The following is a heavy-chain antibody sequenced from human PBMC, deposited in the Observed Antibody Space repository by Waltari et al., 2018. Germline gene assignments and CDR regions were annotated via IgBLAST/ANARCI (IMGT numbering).Heavy chain of an antibody. CDR3: AREAGTADFDY. D-gene: IGHD1-1*01. CDR1: GFTFSSYA. J-gene: IGHJ4*02. V-gene: IGHV3-30-3*01. CDR2: ISYDGSNK. Sequence: QVQLVESGGGVVQPGRSLRLSCAASGFTFSSYAMHWVRQAPGKGLEGVAVISYDGSNKYYADSVKGRFTISRDNSKNTLYLQMNSLRAEDTAVYYCAREAGTADFDYWGQGTLVTVSS.